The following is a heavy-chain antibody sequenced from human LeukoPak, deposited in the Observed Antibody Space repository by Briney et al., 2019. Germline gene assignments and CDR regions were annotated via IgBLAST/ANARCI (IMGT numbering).Heavy chain of an antibody. CDR3: AKDPHPYNNNGVNFQH. Sequence: GGSLRPSCAASGFTVSSNYMSWVRQAPGKGLQWVSVIYSGGSTYYADSVKGRFTISRDNSKNTLYLQMNSLRAEDTAVYYCAKDPHPYNNNGVNFQHWGQGTLATVSS. CDR2: IYSGGST. D-gene: IGHD3-10*01. CDR1: GFTVSSNY. V-gene: IGHV3-53*01. J-gene: IGHJ1*01.